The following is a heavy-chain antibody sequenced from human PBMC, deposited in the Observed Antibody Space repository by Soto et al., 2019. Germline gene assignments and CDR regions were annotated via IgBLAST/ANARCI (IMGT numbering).Heavy chain of an antibody. J-gene: IGHJ6*02. D-gene: IGHD3-3*01. CDR1: GFTFSSYA. V-gene: IGHV3-30-3*01. Sequence: PGGSLRLSCAASGFTFSSYAMHWVRQAPGKGLEWVAVISYDGSNKYYADSVKGRFTISRDNSKNTLYLQMNSLRAEDTAVYYCARELDLYYDFWSGYYTGYYGMDVWGQGTTDTVSS. CDR2: ISYDGSNK. CDR3: ARELDLYYDFWSGYYTGYYGMDV.